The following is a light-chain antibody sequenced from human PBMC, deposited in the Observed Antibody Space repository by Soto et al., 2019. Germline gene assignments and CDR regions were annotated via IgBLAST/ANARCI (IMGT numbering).Light chain of an antibody. CDR2: RNN. CDR3: AAWDDSLSGPGV. CDR1: SSNIGSNY. V-gene: IGLV1-47*01. J-gene: IGLJ2*01. Sequence: QSVLTQPPSASGIPGQRVTISCSGSSSNIGSNYVYWYQQLPGTAPKLLIYRNNQRPSGVPNRFSGSKSGTSASLAISGLRSEDEADYYCAAWDDSLSGPGVFGGGTKVTVL.